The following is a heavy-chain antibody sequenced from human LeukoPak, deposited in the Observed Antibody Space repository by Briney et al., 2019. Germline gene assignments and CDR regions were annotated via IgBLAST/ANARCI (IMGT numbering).Heavy chain of an antibody. Sequence: GASVKVSCKASGGTFSSYAISWVRQAPGQGLEWMGGIIPIFGTANYAQKFQGRVTITADKSTSTAYMELSSLRSEDTAVYYCARLIMTTVTNWFDPWGQGTLVTVSS. J-gene: IGHJ5*02. CDR3: ARLIMTTVTNWFDP. CDR1: GGTFSSYA. D-gene: IGHD4-17*01. CDR2: IIPIFGTA. V-gene: IGHV1-69*06.